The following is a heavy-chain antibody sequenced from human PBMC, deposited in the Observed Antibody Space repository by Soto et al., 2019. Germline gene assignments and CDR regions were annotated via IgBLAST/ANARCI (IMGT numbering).Heavy chain of an antibody. D-gene: IGHD6-13*01. CDR2: ISGSGDST. V-gene: IGHV3-23*01. CDR1: GFTFSSYA. J-gene: IGHJ4*02. CDR3: ARRGPGTYFDY. Sequence: PGGSQRLSCAASGFTFSSYAMNWVRQAPGKGLEWVSVISGSGDSTYYADSVKGRFTISRDNSKNTLYLQMNSLRTEDTAVYYCARRGPGTYFDYWGQGTLVTVSS.